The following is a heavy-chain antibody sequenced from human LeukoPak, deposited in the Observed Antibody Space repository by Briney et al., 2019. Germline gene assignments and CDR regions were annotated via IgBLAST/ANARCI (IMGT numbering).Heavy chain of an antibody. J-gene: IGHJ4*02. Sequence: ASVKVSCKASGYTFTSYGISWARQAPGQGREWVGWISAYDDKRNSVQRCQDRITMTTDTSTSTSYLELRNLRSDDTAVYYCARVLVKTRGNYFHDDYWGQGTLVTVSS. CDR3: ARVLVKTRGNYFHDDY. D-gene: IGHD2/OR15-2a*01. CDR1: GYTFTSYG. V-gene: IGHV1-18*01. CDR2: ISAYDDKR.